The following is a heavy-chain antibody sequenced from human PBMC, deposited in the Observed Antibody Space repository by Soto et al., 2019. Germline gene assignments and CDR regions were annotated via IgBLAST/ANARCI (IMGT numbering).Heavy chain of an antibody. CDR1: GGSISSYY. Sequence: SETLSLTCTVSGGSISSYYWSWIRQPAGKGLEWIGRIYTSGSTNYNPSLKSRVTMSVDTSKNQFSLKLSSVTAADTAVYYCARARGWQQLPETYNWFDPWGQGTLVTVSS. D-gene: IGHD6-13*01. V-gene: IGHV4-4*07. J-gene: IGHJ5*02. CDR2: IYTSGST. CDR3: ARARGWQQLPETYNWFDP.